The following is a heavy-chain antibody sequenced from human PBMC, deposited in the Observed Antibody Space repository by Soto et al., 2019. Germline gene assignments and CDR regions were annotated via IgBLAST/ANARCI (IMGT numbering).Heavy chain of an antibody. Sequence: GGSLRLSCAASGFTFSSCAMSWVRQAPGKGLEWVSAISGSGGSTYYADSVKGRFTISRDNSKNTLYLQMNSLRAEDTAVYYCAKDRIDRIVGATSFDYWGQGTLVTVSS. CDR2: ISGSGGST. V-gene: IGHV3-23*01. J-gene: IGHJ4*02. CDR1: GFTFSSCA. D-gene: IGHD1-26*01. CDR3: AKDRIDRIVGATSFDY.